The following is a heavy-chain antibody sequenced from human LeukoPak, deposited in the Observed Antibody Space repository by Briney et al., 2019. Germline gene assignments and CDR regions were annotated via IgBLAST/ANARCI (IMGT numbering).Heavy chain of an antibody. Sequence: GRSLRLSCAASGFTFSSYAMHWVRQAPGKGLEWVAVISYDGSNKYYADSVKGRFTISRDNSKNTLYLHMNSLRAEDTAVYYCARVVWGIAAGASGYWGQGTLVTVSS. J-gene: IGHJ4*02. CDR2: ISYDGSNK. V-gene: IGHV3-30*04. CDR3: ARVVWGIAAGASGY. D-gene: IGHD6-25*01. CDR1: GFTFSSYA.